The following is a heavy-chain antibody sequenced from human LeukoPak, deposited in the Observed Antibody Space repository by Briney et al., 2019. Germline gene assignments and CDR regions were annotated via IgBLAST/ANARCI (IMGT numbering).Heavy chain of an antibody. D-gene: IGHD3-3*01. CDR1: GGSFNNYY. V-gene: IGHV4-34*01. CDR2: INHSGST. CDR3: ARLVVSFYVTNNFWVYFDY. J-gene: IGHJ4*02. Sequence: PSETLSLTCAVYGGSFNNYYWSWIRQPPGKGLEWIGEINHSGSTNYNPSLKSRVTISEDTSKNQFSLKVTSVTAADTAVYYCARLVVSFYVTNNFWVYFDYWGQGTLVTISS.